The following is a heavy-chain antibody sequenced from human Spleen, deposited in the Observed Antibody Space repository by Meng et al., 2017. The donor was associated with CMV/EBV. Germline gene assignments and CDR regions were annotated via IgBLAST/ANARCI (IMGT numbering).Heavy chain of an antibody. J-gene: IGHJ6*02. CDR3: ATTPLVVPAATDYYYYGMDV. CDR2: IRGSGGST. D-gene: IGHD2-2*01. Sequence: GESLKISCAASGFTFSSYAMTWVRQAPGKGLEWVSAIRGSGGSTYYADSVKGRFTISRDNSKNTLYLQMNSLRAEDTAVYYCATTPLVVPAATDYYYYGMDVWGQGTTVTVSS. V-gene: IGHV3-23*01. CDR1: GFTFSSYA.